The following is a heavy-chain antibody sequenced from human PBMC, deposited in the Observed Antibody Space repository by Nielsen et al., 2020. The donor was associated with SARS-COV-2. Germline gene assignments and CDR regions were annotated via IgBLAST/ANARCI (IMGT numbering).Heavy chain of an antibody. CDR1: GYSFTNYW. V-gene: IGHV5-51*01. CDR2: IPHGDSDT. J-gene: IGHJ4*02. D-gene: IGHD2-2*01. Sequence: KVSCKASGYSFTNYWIGWVRQMPGKGLEWMGVIPHGDSDTRYSPAFQGQVTISADQSITTAYLQWSSLKASDTAIYYCARQGRFCSRTTCSRNYFDSWGQGTLVTVSS. CDR3: ARQGRFCSRTTCSRNYFDS.